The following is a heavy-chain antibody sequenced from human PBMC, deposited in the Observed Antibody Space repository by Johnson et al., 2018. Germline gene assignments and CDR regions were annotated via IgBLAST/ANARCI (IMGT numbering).Heavy chain of an antibody. CDR2: IWYDGSTK. J-gene: IGHJ3*02. Sequence: QVQLVQSGAGVVQPGRSLRLSCAASGFTFSNYGIHWVRQAPGQGLEWVAGIWYDGSTKYYAEYVKGRFTIPRDNSKNTRYLQMNSLRAEDTAVYYCAREGSVSNAFDIGGQGTRVTGSS. D-gene: IGHD3-10*01. CDR1: GFTFSNYG. CDR3: AREGSVSNAFDI. V-gene: IGHV3-33*01.